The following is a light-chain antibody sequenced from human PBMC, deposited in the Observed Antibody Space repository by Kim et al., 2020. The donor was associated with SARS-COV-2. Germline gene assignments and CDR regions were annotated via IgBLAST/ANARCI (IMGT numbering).Light chain of an antibody. CDR3: CSYAGSYTYV. J-gene: IGLJ1*01. CDR2: DVS. Sequence: HSCTISCTGTIRDVGGYNYVSWYQQHPGKAPNLMIYDVSKRPSGVPYRFSGSKSGNTASLTISGLQAEDEADYYCCSYAGSYTYVFGTGTKVTVL. V-gene: IGLV2-11*01. CDR1: IRDVGGYNY.